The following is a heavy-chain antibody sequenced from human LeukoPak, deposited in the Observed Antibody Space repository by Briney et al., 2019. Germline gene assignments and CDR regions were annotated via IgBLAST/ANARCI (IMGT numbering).Heavy chain of an antibody. Sequence: KPSETLSLTCGFYGGSFSSYYWSWIRQPPGKGLEWIGEINHSGSTNYNPSLKSRVTISVDTSKNQFSLKLSSVTAADTAVYFCARQLRGEAVAGHLQPFAYWGQGTLVTVSS. CDR3: ARQLRGEAVAGHLQPFAY. D-gene: IGHD6-19*01. CDR2: INHSGST. J-gene: IGHJ4*02. CDR1: GGSFSSYY. V-gene: IGHV4-34*01.